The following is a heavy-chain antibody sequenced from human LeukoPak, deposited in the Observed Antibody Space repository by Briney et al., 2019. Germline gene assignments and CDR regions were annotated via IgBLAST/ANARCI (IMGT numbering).Heavy chain of an antibody. V-gene: IGHV3-23*01. J-gene: IGHJ4*02. CDR3: AKGSRSIAAAGNFDY. D-gene: IGHD6-13*01. CDR2: ISGSGGST. CDR1: GFTFSDYY. Sequence: GGSLRLSCAASGFTFSDYYMSWVRQAPGKGLEWVSAISGSGGSTYYADSVKGRFTISRDNSKNTLYLQMNSLRAEDTAVYYCAKGSRSIAAAGNFDYWGQGTLVTVSS.